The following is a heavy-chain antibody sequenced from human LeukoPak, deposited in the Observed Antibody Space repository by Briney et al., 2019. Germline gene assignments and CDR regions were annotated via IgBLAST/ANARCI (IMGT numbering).Heavy chain of an antibody. CDR2: IYYSGST. Sequence: SQTLSLTCTVSGGSISSGDYYWSWMRQPPGKGLEWIGYIYYSGSTYYNPSLKSRVTISVDTSKNQFSLKLSSVTAADTAVYYCAREGGSYLIDYWGQGTLVIVSS. V-gene: IGHV4-30-4*08. CDR3: AREGGSYLIDY. J-gene: IGHJ4*02. D-gene: IGHD1-26*01. CDR1: GGSISSGDYY.